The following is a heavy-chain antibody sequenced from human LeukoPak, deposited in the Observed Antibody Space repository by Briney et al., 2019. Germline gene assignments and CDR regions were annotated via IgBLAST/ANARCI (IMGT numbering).Heavy chain of an antibody. CDR2: IYHSGGT. Sequence: PSETLSLTCTVSGYSINSGYTWGWIRQPPGKGLEWIGNIYHSGGTYYNPSLTSRVTISVDTSKNQFSLKLTSVTAADTAVYYCAREGGLWFGELLSTRNWFDPWGQGTLVTVSS. D-gene: IGHD3-10*01. J-gene: IGHJ5*02. V-gene: IGHV4-38-2*02. CDR1: GYSINSGYT. CDR3: AREGGLWFGELLSTRNWFDP.